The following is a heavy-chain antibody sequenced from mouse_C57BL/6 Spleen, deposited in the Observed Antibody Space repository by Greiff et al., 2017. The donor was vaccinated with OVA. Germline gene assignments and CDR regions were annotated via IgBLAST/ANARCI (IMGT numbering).Heavy chain of an antibody. Sequence: QVQLQQPGTELVKPGASVKLSCKASGYTFTSYWMHWVKQRPGQGLEWIGNINPSNGGTNYNEKFKSKATLTVDKSSSTAYKQLSSLTSEDSAVDYCERRDYYGSSKYCFAYWGQGTTLTVSS. CDR3: ERRDYYGSSKYCFAY. CDR2: INPSNGGT. CDR1: GYTFTSYW. V-gene: IGHV1-53*01. D-gene: IGHD1-1*01. J-gene: IGHJ2*01.